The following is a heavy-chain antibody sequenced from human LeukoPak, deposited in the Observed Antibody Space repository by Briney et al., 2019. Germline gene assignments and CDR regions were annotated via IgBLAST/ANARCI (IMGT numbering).Heavy chain of an antibody. D-gene: IGHD3-22*01. CDR2: IYSGGST. CDR1: GFTVSSNY. CDR3: AKDTSYDSSGYYYGVDY. Sequence: GGSLRLSCAASGFTVSSNYMSWVRQAPGKGLEWVSVIYSGGSTYYADSVKGRFTISRDNSKNSLYLQMNSLRTEDTALYYCAKDTSYDSSGYYYGVDYWGQGTLVTVSS. J-gene: IGHJ4*02. V-gene: IGHV3-53*05.